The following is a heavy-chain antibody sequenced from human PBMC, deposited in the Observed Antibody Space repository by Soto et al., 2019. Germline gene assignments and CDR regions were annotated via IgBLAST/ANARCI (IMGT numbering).Heavy chain of an antibody. J-gene: IGHJ6*02. CDR3: ARGWSGSYLGVYYYYGMDV. CDR2: IYYSGST. V-gene: IGHV4-31*03. CDR1: GGSISSGGYY. Sequence: QVQLQESGPGLVKPSQTLSLTCTVSGGSISSGGYYWSWIRQHPGKGLEWIGYIYYSGSTYYNPSLKSRVTISVDTSKNQFSLKLSSVTAADTAVYYCARGWSGSYLGVYYYYGMDVWGQGTTVTVSS. D-gene: IGHD1-26*01.